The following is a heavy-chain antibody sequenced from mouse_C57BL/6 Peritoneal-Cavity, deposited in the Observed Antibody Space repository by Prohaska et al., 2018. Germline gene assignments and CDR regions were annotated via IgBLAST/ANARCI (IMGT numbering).Heavy chain of an antibody. CDR2: INPSSVYT. Sequence: MSCKASGYTFTSYTMHWVKQRHGQGLEWIGYINPSSVYTKYNQKFKDKATLTADKSSSTAYRQLSSLTTEDSAVYYCARSDITTVVADYWGQGTTLTVSS. CDR1: GYTFTSYT. D-gene: IGHD1-1*01. CDR3: ARSDITTVVADY. V-gene: IGHV1-4*01. J-gene: IGHJ2*01.